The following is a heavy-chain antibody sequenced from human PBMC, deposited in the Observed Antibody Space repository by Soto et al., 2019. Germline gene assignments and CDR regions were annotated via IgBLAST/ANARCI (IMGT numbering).Heavy chain of an antibody. CDR1: GGSISSSSYY. Sequence: SETLSLTCTVSGGSISSSSYYWGWIRQPPGKGMEWIGRIYYRGSTYYNPSRQRRVTISADTSKNQFSLKLSSVTAADTGVYYCVKTGTPRFNWFDPWGQGTLVTVSS. V-gene: IGHV4-39*01. CDR2: IYYRGST. J-gene: IGHJ5*02. CDR3: VKTGTPRFNWFDP. D-gene: IGHD1-1*01.